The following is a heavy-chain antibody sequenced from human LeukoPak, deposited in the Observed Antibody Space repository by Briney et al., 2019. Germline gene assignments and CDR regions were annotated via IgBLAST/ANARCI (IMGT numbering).Heavy chain of an antibody. CDR1: GLTFSSSA. CDR2: ISNNGGYT. Sequence: PGGSLRLSCAASGLTFSSSAMSWVRQAPGKGLEWVSAISNNGGYTYYADSVQGRFTISRDNSKNTLYLQMNSLRAEDTAVYYCAKDRRSYFGEDYFDPWGLGTLVTVSS. D-gene: IGHD3-3*01. V-gene: IGHV3-23*01. J-gene: IGHJ5*02. CDR3: AKDRRSYFGEDYFDP.